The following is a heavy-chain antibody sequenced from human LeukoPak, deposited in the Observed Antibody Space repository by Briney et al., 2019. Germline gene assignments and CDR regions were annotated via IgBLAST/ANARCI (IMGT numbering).Heavy chain of an antibody. Sequence: GSSVKVSCKASGGTFSSYAISWVRQAPGQGLEWMGRIIPILGIANYAQKFQGRVTITADKSTSTAYMELSSLRSEDTAVYYCARVGTAMAKYLDYWGQGTLVTVSS. D-gene: IGHD5-18*01. CDR2: IIPILGIA. J-gene: IGHJ4*02. V-gene: IGHV1-69*04. CDR3: ARVGTAMAKYLDY. CDR1: GGTFSSYA.